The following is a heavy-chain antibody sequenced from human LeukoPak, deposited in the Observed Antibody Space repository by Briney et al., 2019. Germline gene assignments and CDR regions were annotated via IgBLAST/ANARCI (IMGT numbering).Heavy chain of an antibody. Sequence: GGSLRLSCAASGFTFSTYGMHWVRQAPGKGLEWVAVISYDGSNKYYADSVKGRFTISRDNTKNSLYLQMNNLRVEDTAVYYCARDKYYHIDVWGKGTTVIISS. CDR1: GFTFSTYG. CDR3: ARDKYYHIDV. V-gene: IGHV3-30*03. CDR2: ISYDGSNK. J-gene: IGHJ6*03.